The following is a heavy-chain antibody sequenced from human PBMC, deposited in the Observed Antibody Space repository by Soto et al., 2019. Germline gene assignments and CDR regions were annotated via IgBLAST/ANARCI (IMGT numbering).Heavy chain of an antibody. CDR3: ARREMATRAYYYYGMDV. Sequence: PGESLKISCKGSGYSFTSYWIGWVRQMPGKGLEWMGIIYPGDSDTRYSPSFQGQVTISADKSISTAYLQWSSLKASDTAMYYCARREMATRAYYYYGMDVWGQGTTVTVSS. CDR1: GYSFTSYW. CDR2: IYPGDSDT. D-gene: IGHD5-12*01. J-gene: IGHJ6*02. V-gene: IGHV5-51*01.